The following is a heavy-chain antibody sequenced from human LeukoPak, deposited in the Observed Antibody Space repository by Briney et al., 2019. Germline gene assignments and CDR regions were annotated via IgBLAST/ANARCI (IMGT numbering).Heavy chain of an antibody. CDR1: GFTVSSNY. V-gene: IGHV3-66*01. Sequence: GGSLRLSCAASGFTVSSNYMSWVRQAPGKGLEWVSVIYSGGSTYYADSVKGRFTISRDNSKNTLYLQMNSLRAEDTAVYYCAKGSYDYVWGSYRWSYFDYWGQGTLVTVSS. D-gene: IGHD3-16*02. J-gene: IGHJ4*02. CDR2: IYSGGST. CDR3: AKGSYDYVWGSYRWSYFDY.